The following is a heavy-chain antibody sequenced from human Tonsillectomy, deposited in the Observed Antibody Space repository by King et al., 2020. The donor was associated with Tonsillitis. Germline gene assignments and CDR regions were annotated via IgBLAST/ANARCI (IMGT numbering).Heavy chain of an antibody. CDR1: GFTFSVYG. CDR2: ISYDGRNK. D-gene: IGHD3-22*01. V-gene: IGHV3-30*18. J-gene: IGHJ4*02. CDR3: AKELDRSGYSFDTDY. Sequence: VQLVESGGGVVQPGRSLTLSCAASGFTFSVYGMHWVRQAPGKGLEWVAVISYDGRNKYYADSVKGRFTISRDDSENTLYLEMNSLRAEDTAVYYCAKELDRSGYSFDTDYWGQGTLVTVSS.